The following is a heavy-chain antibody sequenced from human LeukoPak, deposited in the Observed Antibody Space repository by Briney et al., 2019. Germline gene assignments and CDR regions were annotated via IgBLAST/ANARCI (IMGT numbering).Heavy chain of an antibody. J-gene: IGHJ6*02. CDR1: GYTFTGYY. Sequence: ASVKVSCKASGYTFTGYYMHWVRQAPGQGLEWMGWINPNSGGTNYAQKFQGRVTMTRDTSISTAYMELSRLRSDDTAVYYCARDLPKDVLLWFGGKPYYYGMDVWGQGTTVTVSS. CDR2: INPNSGGT. CDR3: ARDLPKDVLLWFGGKPYYYGMDV. V-gene: IGHV1-2*02. D-gene: IGHD3-10*01.